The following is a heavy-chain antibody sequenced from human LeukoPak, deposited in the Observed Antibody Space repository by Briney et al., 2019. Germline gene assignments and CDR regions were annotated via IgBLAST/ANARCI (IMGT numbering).Heavy chain of an antibody. CDR3: AKGRIIWNAGYYWFDP. J-gene: IGHJ5*02. D-gene: IGHD1-1*01. CDR2: ISYDGSNK. V-gene: IGHV3-30*18. CDR1: GFTFSSYG. Sequence: QPGGSLRLSCAASGFTFSSYGVHWVRQAPGKGLEWVAVISYDGSNKYYADSVKGRFTISRDNSKNTLYLQMNSLRAEDTAVYYCAKGRIIWNAGYYWFDPWGQGTLVTVSS.